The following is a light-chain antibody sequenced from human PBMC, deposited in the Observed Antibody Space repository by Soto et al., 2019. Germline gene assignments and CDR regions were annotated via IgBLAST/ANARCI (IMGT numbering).Light chain of an antibody. V-gene: IGKV3D-15*01. J-gene: IGKJ5*01. Sequence: EVVMTQSPVTLSVSLGQRATLSCRASQTVSSHIAWYQQQSGPAPRLLISGVFVRATGIPGRFSGSGSGTEFTPTIKRMEPEDFAVYYCQQYDSSITFGQGTRLDIK. CDR2: GVF. CDR1: QTVSSH. CDR3: QQYDSSIT.